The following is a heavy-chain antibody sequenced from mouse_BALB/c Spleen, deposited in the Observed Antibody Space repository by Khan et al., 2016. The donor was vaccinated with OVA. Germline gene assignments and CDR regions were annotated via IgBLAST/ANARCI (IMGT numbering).Heavy chain of an antibody. CDR1: GYSITSGYY. V-gene: IGHV3-6*02. CDR2: ISYDGTT. J-gene: IGHJ4*01. Sequence: VQLKESGPGLVKPSQSLSLTCSVTGYSITSGYYWNWIRQFPGNKLEWMGYISYDGTTNYNPSLKNRISIPRDTSKNQFFLKLNSVTPEDTATYFCARSGHFYYGSSYYAMDYWGQGTSVTVSS. CDR3: ARSGHFYYGSSYYAMDY. D-gene: IGHD1-1*01.